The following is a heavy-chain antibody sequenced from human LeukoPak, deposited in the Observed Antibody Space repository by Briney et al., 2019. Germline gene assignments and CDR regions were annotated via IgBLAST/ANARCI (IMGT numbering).Heavy chain of an antibody. Sequence: GGSLRLSCAASGFIFDDYAMHWVRQAPGKGLEWVSGISYNSANIGYADSVKGRFTISRDNARNSLYLQMNSLRAEDTALYYCAKDIYSAALSSVDYWGQGTLVTVSS. CDR3: AKDIYSAALSSVDY. D-gene: IGHD6-13*01. CDR2: ISYNSANI. V-gene: IGHV3-9*01. CDR1: GFIFDDYA. J-gene: IGHJ4*02.